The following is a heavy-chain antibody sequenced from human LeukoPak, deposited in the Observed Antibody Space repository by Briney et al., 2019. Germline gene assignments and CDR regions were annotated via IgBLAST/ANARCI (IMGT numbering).Heavy chain of an antibody. CDR2: IIPILGIA. Sequence: ASVKVSCKASGGTFSSYAISWVRQAPGQGLEWMGRIIPILGIANYAQKFQGRVTITADKSTSTAYMELSSLRSEDTAVYYCAGIVMVRGVMGFGYWGQGTLVTVSS. CDR1: GGTFSSYA. J-gene: IGHJ4*02. V-gene: IGHV1-69*04. CDR3: AGIVMVRGVMGFGY. D-gene: IGHD3-10*01.